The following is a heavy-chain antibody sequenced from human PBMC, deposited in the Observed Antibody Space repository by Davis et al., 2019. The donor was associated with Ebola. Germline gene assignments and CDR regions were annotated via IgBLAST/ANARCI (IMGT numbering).Heavy chain of an antibody. J-gene: IGHJ3*02. CDR2: IYYSGST. CDR3: ARWCYYDSSGYTLDAFDI. D-gene: IGHD3-22*01. CDR1: GGSVSRSSDF. V-gene: IGHV4-61*01. Sequence: MPSETLSLTCTVSGGSVSRSSDFWSWIRQPPGRGLEWIGYIYYSGSTNYNPSLKSRATISVDRSKNQFSLKLSSVTAAYTAVYYCARWCYYDSSGYTLDAFDIWGQGTMVTVSS.